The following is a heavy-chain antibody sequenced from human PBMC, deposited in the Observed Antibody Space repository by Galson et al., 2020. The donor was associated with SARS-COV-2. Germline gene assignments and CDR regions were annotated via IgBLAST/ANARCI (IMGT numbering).Heavy chain of an antibody. CDR2: INYSGDI. J-gene: IGHJ4*02. D-gene: IGHD4-17*01. CDR3: AREDGYFDF. V-gene: IGHV4-30-4*01. CDR1: GGSMSSGDFY. Sequence: SETLSLTCSVSGGSMSSGDFYWTWIRQSPGKGLEWIGYINYSGDIYYNPSLKSRISMSVDTSRNQFSLKLSSVAAADTAVYFCAREDGYFDFWGQGT.